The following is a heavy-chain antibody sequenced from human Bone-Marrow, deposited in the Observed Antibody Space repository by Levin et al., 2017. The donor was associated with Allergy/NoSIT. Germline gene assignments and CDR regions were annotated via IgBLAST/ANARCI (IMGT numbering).Heavy chain of an antibody. CDR3: AGGNGPVGPGDAFDL. CDR2: ITSSSSTI. V-gene: IGHV3-48*01. J-gene: IGHJ3*01. Sequence: GGSLRLSCAASGFILRSYSMNWVRQSPGKGLEWVSFITSSSSTIHYADSVKGRLTITRDNANNLLHLQLSSLRVEDTAVYYCAGGNGPVGPGDAFDLWGQGTVVSVSS. CDR1: GFILRSYS. D-gene: IGHD3-10*01.